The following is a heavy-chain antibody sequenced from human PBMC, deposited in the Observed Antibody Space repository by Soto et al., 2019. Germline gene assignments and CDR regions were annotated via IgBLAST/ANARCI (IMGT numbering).Heavy chain of an antibody. J-gene: IGHJ4*02. CDR2: IKSKADGGAT. CDR3: TTLTMIEVHDDS. V-gene: IGHV3-15*01. CDR1: GFTFSNAW. D-gene: IGHD3-22*01. Sequence: GGSLRLSCAASGFTFSNAWMNWVRQAPGKGLEWVGRIKSKADGGATDYAAPVKGRFTISRDDSKNTLYLQMNSLKSEDTAVYYCTTLTMIEVHDDSWGQGTLVTVSS.